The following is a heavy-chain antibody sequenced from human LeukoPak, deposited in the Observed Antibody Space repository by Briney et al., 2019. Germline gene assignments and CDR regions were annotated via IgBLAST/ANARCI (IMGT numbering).Heavy chain of an antibody. CDR1: GFTFSSYA. J-gene: IGHJ4*02. V-gene: IGHV3-74*01. CDR2: ISQDGSVT. D-gene: IGHD1-14*01. Sequence: PGASVRVSCEASGFTFSSYAIHWVRQAPGQGLEWVSRISQDGSVTIYADSLQGGLTVSRDNAKNTVFLQLSSLKAEDTAVYYCARYHTGGFWGQGRLVTVSS. CDR3: ARYHTGGF.